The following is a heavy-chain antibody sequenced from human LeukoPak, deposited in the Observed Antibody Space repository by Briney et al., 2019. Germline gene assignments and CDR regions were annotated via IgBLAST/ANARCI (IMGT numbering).Heavy chain of an antibody. CDR2: INPDSGDT. CDR1: GYTFTGYY. D-gene: IGHD6-13*01. CDR3: ALILGGSWAFDY. V-gene: IGHV1-2*02. J-gene: IGHJ4*02. Sequence: GASVKVSCKASGYTFTGYYMHWVRQAPGQGLEWMGWINPDSGDTNYAQKFQGRVTMTRDTSISTAYMEVSSLRSDDTAVYYCALILGGSWAFDYWGQGTLVTVSS.